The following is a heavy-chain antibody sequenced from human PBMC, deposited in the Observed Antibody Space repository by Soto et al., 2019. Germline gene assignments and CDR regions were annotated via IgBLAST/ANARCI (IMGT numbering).Heavy chain of an antibody. CDR3: ARDLGGLASSSGSYNGLDV. V-gene: IGHV4-31*03. CDR2: IYYSGST. D-gene: IGHD3-10*01. J-gene: IGHJ6*02. CDR1: GGSLSSRGYY. Sequence: HVQLQESGPGLVTPSQTLSLTCSVSGGSLSSRGYYWGWIRQFPGKGLEWIGYIYYSGSTYYNPSLRSRVTMSVDTSKNQFSLKLRSVTAVDTAVYYCARDLGGLASSSGSYNGLDVWGQGTTVTVSS.